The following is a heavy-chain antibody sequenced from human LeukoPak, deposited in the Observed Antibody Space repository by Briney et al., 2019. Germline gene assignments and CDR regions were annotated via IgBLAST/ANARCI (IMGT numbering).Heavy chain of an antibody. CDR2: ISSSGSTI. J-gene: IGHJ4*02. D-gene: IGHD6-13*01. CDR1: GFTFSSYE. V-gene: IGHV3-48*03. Sequence: QPGGSLRLSCAASGFTFSSYEMNWVRQAPGKGLEWVSYISSSGSTIYYADSAKGRFTISRDNAKNSLYLQMNSLGAEDTAVCYCARDIEAAGLFFDYWDQGTLVIVSS. CDR3: ARDIEAAGLFFDY.